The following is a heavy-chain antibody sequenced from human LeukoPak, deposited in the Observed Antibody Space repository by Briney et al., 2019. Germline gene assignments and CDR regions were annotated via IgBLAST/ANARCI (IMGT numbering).Heavy chain of an antibody. V-gene: IGHV4-39*07. Sequence: SETLSLTCAVSGDSFRSSLYYWGWIRQPPGKGLEWIGQISYTGNTYYNPSLKSRVTISLDTSKNQFSLNLSSVTAADTAIYYCAKNPHHDDDADEGFDYWGQGTLVTVSS. CDR3: AKNPHHDDDADEGFDY. CDR2: ISYTGNT. CDR1: GDSFRSSLYY. D-gene: IGHD3-16*01. J-gene: IGHJ4*02.